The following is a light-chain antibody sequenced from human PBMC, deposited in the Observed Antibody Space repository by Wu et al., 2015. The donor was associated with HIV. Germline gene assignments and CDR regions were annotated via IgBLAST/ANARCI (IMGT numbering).Light chain of an antibody. J-gene: IGKJ4*01. CDR3: QQYYSTLLT. V-gene: IGKV1-5*03. CDR2: KAS. Sequence: DIQMTQSPSTLSASVGDRVTITCRASQTISTWLAWYQQKPGKAPNLLISKASSLQSGVPSRFSGSGSGTEFTLTISSLQPDDFATYYCQQYYSTLLTFGGGTKVEIK. CDR1: QTISTW.